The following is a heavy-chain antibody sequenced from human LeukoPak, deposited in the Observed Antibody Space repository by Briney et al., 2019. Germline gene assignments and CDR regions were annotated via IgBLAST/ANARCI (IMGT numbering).Heavy chain of an antibody. D-gene: IGHD3-22*01. CDR2: IKPDGSEK. J-gene: IGHJ1*01. V-gene: IGHV3-7*01. Sequence: GGSLRLPCAASVFTFSAYWMAWVRQAPGKGLEWVANIKPDGSEKHYVDSVKGRFTISRNNAKNSLYLQMNSLRAEDTAVYYCATYSSLNRREFQYWGQGTLLTVSS. CDR3: ATYSSLNRREFQY. CDR1: VFTFSAYW.